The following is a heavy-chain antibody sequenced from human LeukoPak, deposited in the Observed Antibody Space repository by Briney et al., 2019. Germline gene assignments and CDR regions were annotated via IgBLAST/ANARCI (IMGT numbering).Heavy chain of an antibody. D-gene: IGHD3-22*01. CDR3: AREATVMIEEREYYYYGMDV. Sequence: GGSLRLSCAASGFTFSSYAMHWVRQAPGKRLEWVAVISYDGSNKYYADSVKGRFTISRDNSKNTLYLQMNSLRAEDTAVYYCAREATVMIEEREYYYYGMDVWGQGTTVTVSS. J-gene: IGHJ6*02. V-gene: IGHV3-30-3*01. CDR2: ISYDGSNK. CDR1: GFTFSSYA.